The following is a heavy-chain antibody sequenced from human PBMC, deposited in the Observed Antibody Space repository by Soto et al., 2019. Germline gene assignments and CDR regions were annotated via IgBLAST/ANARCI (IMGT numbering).Heavy chain of an antibody. D-gene: IGHD3-3*01. Sequence: SETLSLTCTVYCGSFSGYYWSWIRQPPGKGLEWIGEINHSGSTNYNPSLKSRVTISVDTSKNQFSLKLSSVTAADTAVYYCARGGFLEWLLIDYYYYGMDVWGQGTTVTVSS. CDR1: CGSFSGYY. CDR2: INHSGST. V-gene: IGHV4-34*01. CDR3: ARGGFLEWLLIDYYYYGMDV. J-gene: IGHJ6*02.